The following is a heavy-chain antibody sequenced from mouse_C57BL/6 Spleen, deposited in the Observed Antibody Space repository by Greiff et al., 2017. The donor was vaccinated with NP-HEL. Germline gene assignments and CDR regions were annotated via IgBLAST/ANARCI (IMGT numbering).Heavy chain of an antibody. D-gene: IGHD1-1*01. CDR1: GYTFTDYY. J-gene: IGHJ1*03. V-gene: IGHV1-26*01. Sequence: EVQLQQSGPELVKPGASVKISCKASGYTFTDYYMNWVKQSHGKSLEWIGDINPNNGGTSYNQKFKGKATLTVDKSSSTAYMELRSLTSEDSAVYYCERAPLYYGSSYEYFDVWGTGTTVTVSS. CDR3: ERAPLYYGSSYEYFDV. CDR2: INPNNGGT.